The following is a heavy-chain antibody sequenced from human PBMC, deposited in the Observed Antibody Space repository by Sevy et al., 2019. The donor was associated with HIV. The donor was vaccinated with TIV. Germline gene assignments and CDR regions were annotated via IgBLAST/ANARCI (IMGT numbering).Heavy chain of an antibody. Sequence: GGSLRLSCAASGFTFSNYDMHWVRQAPGKGLDWVAVISHDERYKNYAESVKVRFTISRDNFKNTLFLQMDSVRPEDTAVYFCARLVSCGGDCYYLDSWGQGALVTVSS. CDR2: ISHDERYK. CDR3: ARLVSCGGDCYYLDS. D-gene: IGHD2-21*02. J-gene: IGHJ4*02. CDR1: GFTFSNYD. V-gene: IGHV3-30*04.